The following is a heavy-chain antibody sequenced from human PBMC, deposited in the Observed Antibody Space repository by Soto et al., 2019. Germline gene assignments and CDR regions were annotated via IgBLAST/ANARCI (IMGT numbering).Heavy chain of an antibody. J-gene: IGHJ6*02. CDR3: AAAPYCSGGSCYQFYYYYYGMDV. CDR2: IDPSDSYT. V-gene: IGHV5-10-1*01. Sequence: GESLKISCKGSGYGFTSYWISWVRQMPGKGLEWMGRIDPSDSYTNYSPSFQGHVTISADKSISTAYLQWSSLKASDTAMYYCAAAPYCSGGSCYQFYYYYYGMDVCGQGTTVTVYS. CDR1: GYGFTSYW. D-gene: IGHD2-15*01.